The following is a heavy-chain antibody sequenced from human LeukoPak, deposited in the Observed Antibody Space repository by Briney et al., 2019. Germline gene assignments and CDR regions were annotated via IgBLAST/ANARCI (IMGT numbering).Heavy chain of an antibody. CDR3: ARARGIAVAGTWF. CDR1: GFTFSSYA. J-gene: IGHJ4*02. D-gene: IGHD6-19*01. Sequence: GGSLRLSCAASGFTFSSYAMHWVRQAPGKGLEWVAVISYDGSNKYYADSVKGRFTISRDNAKNSLYLQMNSLRAEDTAVYYCARARGIAVAGTWFWGQGTLVTVSS. CDR2: ISYDGSNK. V-gene: IGHV3-30-3*01.